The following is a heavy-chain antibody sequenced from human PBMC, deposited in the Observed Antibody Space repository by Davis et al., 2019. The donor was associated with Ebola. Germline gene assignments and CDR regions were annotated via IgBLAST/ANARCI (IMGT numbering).Heavy chain of an antibody. CDR1: GYTFTSYA. J-gene: IGHJ6*04. CDR2: INAGNGNT. Sequence: ASVKVSCKASGYTFTSYAMHWVRQAPGQRLEWMGWINAGNGNTKYSQKSQGRVTITRDTSASTAYMELSSLRSEDTAVYYCGRAYSSSYGMDVWGKGTTVTVSS. CDR3: GRAYSSSYGMDV. D-gene: IGHD6-13*01. V-gene: IGHV1-3*01.